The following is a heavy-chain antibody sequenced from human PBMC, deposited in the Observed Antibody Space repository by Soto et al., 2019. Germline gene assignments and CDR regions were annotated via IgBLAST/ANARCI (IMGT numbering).Heavy chain of an antibody. CDR1: GGSISTYY. Sequence: AETLSLTCTVSGGSISTYYWSWIRQPPGKGLEWIGYIYYSGPTNYNPSLKSRVTISVDTSKNQFSLKLSSVTAADTAVYYCARGKYRGSYYDWLDPWGQGTLVTVSS. CDR3: ARGKYRGSYYDWLDP. D-gene: IGHD1-26*01. CDR2: IYYSGPT. V-gene: IGHV4-59*01. J-gene: IGHJ5*02.